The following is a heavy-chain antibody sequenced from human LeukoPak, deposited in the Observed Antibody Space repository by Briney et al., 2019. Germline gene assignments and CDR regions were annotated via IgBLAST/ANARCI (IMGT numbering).Heavy chain of an antibody. Sequence: SETLSLTCTVSGGSISSYYWSWIRQPPGKGLEWIGYIYYSGITNYNPSLKSRVTISVDTSKNQFSLKLSSVTAADTAVYYCARADSSSWYEDYYYYMDVWGKGTTVTVSS. V-gene: IGHV4-59*01. J-gene: IGHJ6*03. CDR3: ARADSSSWYEDYYYYMDV. D-gene: IGHD6-13*01. CDR1: GGSISSYY. CDR2: IYYSGIT.